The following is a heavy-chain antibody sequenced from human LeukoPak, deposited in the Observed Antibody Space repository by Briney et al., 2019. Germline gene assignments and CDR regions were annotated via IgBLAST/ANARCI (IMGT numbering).Heavy chain of an antibody. CDR2: INPNSGGT. CDR1: GYTFTDYY. J-gene: IGHJ4*02. Sequence: GASVKVSCKASGYTFTDYYMHWVRQAPRQGLEWMGWINPNSGGTNYAQEFQGRVTMTRDTSISTAYMELSRLRSDDTAVYYCASGQGDTTMVLDYWGQGTLVTVSS. V-gene: IGHV1-2*02. D-gene: IGHD5-18*01. CDR3: ASGQGDTTMVLDY.